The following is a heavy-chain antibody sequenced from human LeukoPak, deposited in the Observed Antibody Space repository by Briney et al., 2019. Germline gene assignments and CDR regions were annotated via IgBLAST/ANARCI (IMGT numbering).Heavy chain of an antibody. CDR2: INHSGST. Sequence: SETLSLACAVYGGSFSGYYWSWIRQPPGKGLEWIGEINHSGSTNYNPSLKSRVTISVDTSKNQFSLKLSSVTAADTAVYYCARMSSITIFGVVIITPGYFDYWGQGTLATVS. CDR1: GGSFSGYY. D-gene: IGHD3-3*01. V-gene: IGHV4-34*01. CDR3: ARMSSITIFGVVIITPGYFDY. J-gene: IGHJ4*02.